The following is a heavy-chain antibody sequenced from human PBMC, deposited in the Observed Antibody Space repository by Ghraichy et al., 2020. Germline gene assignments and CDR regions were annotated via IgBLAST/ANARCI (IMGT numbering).Heavy chain of an antibody. V-gene: IGHV4-34*01. CDR3: ARGGYSSGWWLGY. Sequence: SQTLSLTCAVSGGPFRNYYWNWIRQSPGKGLEWIGEINHSGSASYNPSLKSRVNISIDKSNNQISPRLNSMTAADPTVYYCARGGYSSGWWLGYWGQGTPVLVSS. CDR2: INHSGSA. D-gene: IGHD6-19*01. CDR1: GGPFRNYY. J-gene: IGHJ1*01.